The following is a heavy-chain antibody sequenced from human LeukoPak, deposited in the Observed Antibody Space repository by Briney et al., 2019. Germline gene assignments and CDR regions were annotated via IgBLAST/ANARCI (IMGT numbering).Heavy chain of an antibody. CDR3: ARGYSSSSYNWFDP. CDR2: INHSGST. CDR1: GGSFSGYY. J-gene: IGHJ5*02. Sequence: SETLSLTCAVYGGSFSGYYWSWIRQPPGKGLEWIGEINHSGSTNYNPSLKSRVTISVDTSKNQFSLKVSSVTAADTAVYYSARGYSSSSYNWFDPGGQGTLVTVSS. V-gene: IGHV4-34*01. D-gene: IGHD6-6*01.